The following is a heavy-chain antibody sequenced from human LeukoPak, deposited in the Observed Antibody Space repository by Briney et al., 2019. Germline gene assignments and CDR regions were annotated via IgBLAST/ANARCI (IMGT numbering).Heavy chain of an antibody. CDR1: GDSGSSNSAA. CDR3: TRSDCSSGRCPGFDN. V-gene: IGHV6-1*01. CDR2: TYYRSKWFI. Sequence: SQTFSLTCGISGDSGSSNSAAWNWIRQSPSRGLEWLGRTYYRSKWFINYAPSVKSRIIINPDTPKNQVSLQLNSVTPEDTAVYYCTRSDCSSGRCPGFDNWGQGTLVTVSS. J-gene: IGHJ4*02. D-gene: IGHD6-19*01.